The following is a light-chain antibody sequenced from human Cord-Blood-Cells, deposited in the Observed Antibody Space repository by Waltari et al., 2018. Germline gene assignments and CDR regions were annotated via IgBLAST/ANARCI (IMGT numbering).Light chain of an antibody. V-gene: IGLV2-14*01. Sequence: QSALTQPASVSGSPGQSITISCTGTRSDVGGYNYVSWYQQHPGKAPKLMIYDVSKRPSGVSNRFSGSKSGNTASRTISGLQAEDEADYYCSSYTSSSTLVFGGGTKLTVL. CDR2: DVS. CDR1: RSDVGGYNY. J-gene: IGLJ2*01. CDR3: SSYTSSSTLV.